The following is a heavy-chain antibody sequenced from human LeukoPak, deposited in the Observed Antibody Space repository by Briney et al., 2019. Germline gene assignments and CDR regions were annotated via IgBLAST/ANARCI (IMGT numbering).Heavy chain of an antibody. Sequence: SETLSLTSTVSGGSISSYYWSWIRQPPGKGLEWFGYIYYSGSTNYNPSLKSLVTISVDTSKNQFYLKLSSVAAADTAVYYCARVHKTEYSSEERPKSDNNYYYYYGMDVWGKGTRVTVSS. CDR2: IYYSGST. V-gene: IGHV4-59*01. D-gene: IGHD6-6*01. J-gene: IGHJ6*04. CDR1: GGSISSYY. CDR3: ARVHKTEYSSEERPKSDNNYYYYYGMDV.